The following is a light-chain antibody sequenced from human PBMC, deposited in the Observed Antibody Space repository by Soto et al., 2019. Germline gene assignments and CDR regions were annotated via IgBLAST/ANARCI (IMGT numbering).Light chain of an antibody. V-gene: IGKV3-11*01. CDR1: QSVSSY. Sequence: EIVLTQSPATLSLSPGERATLSCRASQSVSSYLAWYQQKPGQAPRLLIYDASNRATGIPARFSGSGSGTDFTLTISSLEPDDFAVYYCQQRSNFFTLGPGTTVDIK. J-gene: IGKJ3*01. CDR2: DAS. CDR3: QQRSNFFT.